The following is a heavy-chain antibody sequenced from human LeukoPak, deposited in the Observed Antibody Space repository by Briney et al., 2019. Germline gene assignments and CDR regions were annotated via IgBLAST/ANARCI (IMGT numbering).Heavy chain of an antibody. J-gene: IGHJ4*02. Sequence: ASVTVSFKASGYTFTVYYMHWVRQAPGQGLEWMGWINPNSGGTNYAQKFQGRVTMTRDTSISTAYMELSRLRSDDTAVYYCATVEREYFDTSGYFDYWGQGTLVTVSS. CDR2: INPNSGGT. V-gene: IGHV1-2*02. CDR1: GYTFTVYY. CDR3: ATVEREYFDTSGYFDY. D-gene: IGHD3-22*01.